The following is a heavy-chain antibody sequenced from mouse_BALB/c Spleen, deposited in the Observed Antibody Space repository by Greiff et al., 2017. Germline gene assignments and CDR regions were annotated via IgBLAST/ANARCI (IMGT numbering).Heavy chain of an antibody. D-gene: IGHD2-4*01. Sequence: VQLQQPGAELVKPGASVKMSCKASGYTFTSYWMHWVKQRPGQGLEWIGVIDPSDSYTSYNQKFKGKATLTVDTSSSTAYMQLSSLTSEDSAVYYCTKIYYDAPYWYVDVWGAGTTVTVSS. J-gene: IGHJ1*01. CDR3: TKIYYDAPYWYVDV. V-gene: IGHV1S127*01. CDR2: IDPSDSYT. CDR1: GYTFTSYW.